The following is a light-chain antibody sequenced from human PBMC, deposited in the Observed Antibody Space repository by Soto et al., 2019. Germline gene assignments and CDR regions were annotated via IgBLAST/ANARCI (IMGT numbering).Light chain of an antibody. CDR2: GVS. V-gene: IGKV3-20*01. CDR1: QSVGSTY. Sequence: EIVLTQSPGTLSLSPGERATLSYRASQSVGSTYLAWYQQKPGQAPKLLIYGVSRRATGIPDRFSGSGSGTDFTLTISRLEPEDFAVYYCQQYGTSPLTFGPGTKVDI. CDR3: QQYGTSPLT. J-gene: IGKJ3*01.